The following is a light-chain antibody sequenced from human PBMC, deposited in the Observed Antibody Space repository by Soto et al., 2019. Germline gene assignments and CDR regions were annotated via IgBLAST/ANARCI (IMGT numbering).Light chain of an antibody. CDR3: CSYAGTYTLWV. J-gene: IGLJ3*02. V-gene: IGLV2-11*01. Sequence: QSALTQRRSVSGSPGQSVTISCTGTSSDVGGYNYVSWYQQYPGKAPKLIIYDVTKRPSGVPDRFSGSKSGNTASLTISGLQAEDEADYYSCSYAGTYTLWVFGGGTQLTVL. CDR1: SSDVGGYNY. CDR2: DVT.